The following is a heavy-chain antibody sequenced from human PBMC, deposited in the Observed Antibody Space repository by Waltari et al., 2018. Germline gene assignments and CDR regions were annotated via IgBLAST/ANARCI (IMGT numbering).Heavy chain of an antibody. J-gene: IGHJ5*02. CDR2: INHSGST. CDR1: GGSFSGYY. CDR3: ARGSGGTVTTFRYFDL. V-gene: IGHV4-34*01. D-gene: IGHD4-17*01. Sequence: QVQLQQWGAGLLKPSETLSLTCAVYGGSFSGYYWSWIRQPPGKGLEWIGEINHSGSTNYNPSLKSRVTISVDTSKNQFSLKLSSVTAADTAVYYCARGSGGTVTTFRYFDLWGQGTLVTVSS.